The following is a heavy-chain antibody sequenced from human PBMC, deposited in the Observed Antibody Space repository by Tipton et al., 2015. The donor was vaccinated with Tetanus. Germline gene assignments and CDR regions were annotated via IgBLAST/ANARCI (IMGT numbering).Heavy chain of an antibody. V-gene: IGHV4-59*01. Sequence: TLSLTCSVSGGSISTYYWSWIRQPPGKGLEWIGYIDYSGNTNYNPSLKSRVTISVDTSKNQFSLNLGSVTAADTAVYYCARVGLHVVAGTGQYYFDYWGRGTLVTVSS. J-gene: IGHJ4*02. D-gene: IGHD6-19*01. CDR1: GGSISTYY. CDR2: IDYSGNT. CDR3: ARVGLHVVAGTGQYYFDY.